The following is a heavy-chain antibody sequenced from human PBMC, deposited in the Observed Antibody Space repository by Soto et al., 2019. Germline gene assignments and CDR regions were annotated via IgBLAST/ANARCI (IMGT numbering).Heavy chain of an antibody. CDR3: AAPFPADPSYYYYYGMDV. J-gene: IGHJ6*02. D-gene: IGHD6-13*01. V-gene: IGHV1-24*01. CDR2: FEPEEGKT. CDR1: GHTLSELS. Sequence: QVQLVQSGAEVKKPGASVKVSCKVSGHTLSELSMQWVRLAPGKGLQWMGGFEPEEGKTIYAPNFQGRVTMTEDTSTDTAYMELSSLTSEDTAVYYCAAPFPADPSYYYYYGMDVWGQGTTVTVS.